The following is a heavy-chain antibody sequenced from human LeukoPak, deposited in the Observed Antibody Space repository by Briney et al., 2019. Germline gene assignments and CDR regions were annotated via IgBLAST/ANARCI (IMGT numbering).Heavy chain of an antibody. Sequence: TSVKVSCKASGYTFTDHYIHWVRQAPGQGLEWMGWINPNSGGTKCAQNSQGRVTMTRDTSISTAYMELSRLRSDDTAVYYCARSISGDILTGSVWGQGTLVTVSS. V-gene: IGHV1-2*02. CDR2: INPNSGGT. D-gene: IGHD3-9*01. J-gene: IGHJ4*02. CDR3: ARSISGDILTGSV. CDR1: GYTFTDHY.